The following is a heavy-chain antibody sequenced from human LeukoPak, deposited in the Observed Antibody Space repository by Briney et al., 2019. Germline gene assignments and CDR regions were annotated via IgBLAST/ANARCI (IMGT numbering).Heavy chain of an antibody. D-gene: IGHD3-16*01. CDR2: IAYDGNYK. CDR1: GFTFKSVG. J-gene: IGHJ3*02. Sequence: GRSLRLSCAASGFTFKSVGMHWVRQAPGKGLEWVAIIAYDGNYKHYADSVKGRFTMSRDNSKSTLSLQMNSLRPDDTAVYYCAKDLGSGLPPDGFDIWGQGTLVTVSS. CDR3: AKDLGSGLPPDGFDI. V-gene: IGHV3-30*18.